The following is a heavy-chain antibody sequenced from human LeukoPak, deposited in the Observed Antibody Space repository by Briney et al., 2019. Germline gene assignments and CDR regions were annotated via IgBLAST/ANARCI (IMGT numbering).Heavy chain of an antibody. CDR3: ARVKGKGYSYGSYYFDY. V-gene: IGHV1-46*01. D-gene: IGHD5-18*01. CDR1: GYSFTGYY. J-gene: IGHJ4*02. CDR2: INPSGCST. Sequence: ASVKVSCKASGYSFTGYYMHWVRQAPGQGLEWMGIINPSGCSTSYAQKFQGRVTMTRDTSTSTVYMELSSLRSEDTAVYYCARVKGKGYSYGSYYFDYWGQGTLVTVSS.